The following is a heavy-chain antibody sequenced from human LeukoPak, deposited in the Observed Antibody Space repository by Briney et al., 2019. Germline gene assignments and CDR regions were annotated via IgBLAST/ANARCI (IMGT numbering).Heavy chain of an antibody. J-gene: IGHJ4*02. Sequence: SQTLSLTCTVSGGSISSGSYYWRWLRQPAGMGREWIGRINTSGSTNYNPSIKSLVTISVDTSKTQFSLKLSSVPAPDTAVYYCARAGWLRLKNYFDYWGQGTLVTVSS. CDR2: INTSGST. V-gene: IGHV4-61*02. CDR3: ARAGWLRLKNYFDY. CDR1: GGSISSGSYY. D-gene: IGHD5-12*01.